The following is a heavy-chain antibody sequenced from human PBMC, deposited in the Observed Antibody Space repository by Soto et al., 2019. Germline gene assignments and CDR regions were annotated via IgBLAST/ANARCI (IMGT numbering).Heavy chain of an antibody. Sequence: QITLKESGPPLVKPTQTLTLTCTFSGFSLSTSGVGVGWIRQPPGKALEWLALIYWDDDKRYSPALKRRLTINKDTSKNRVVLTMTNMDPVATATYYCAHRRSYCSGGSCYSGFDYWGQGTRVTVSS. V-gene: IGHV2-5*02. CDR2: IYWDDDK. J-gene: IGHJ4*02. CDR1: GFSLSTSGVG. D-gene: IGHD2-15*01. CDR3: AHRRSYCSGGSCYSGFDY.